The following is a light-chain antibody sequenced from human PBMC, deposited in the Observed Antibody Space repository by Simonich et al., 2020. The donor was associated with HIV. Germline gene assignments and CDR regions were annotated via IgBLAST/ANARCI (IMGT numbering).Light chain of an antibody. J-gene: IGKJ3*01. Sequence: DIVMTQSPDSLAVSLGERATINCKSSQSILYSSNNKNYLAWYQQKPGQPPKLLIHWASTRESGVPDRFSGSGSGTDFTLTISSLQAEDVAVYDCQQYFTTPPTFGPGTKVDIK. V-gene: IGKV4-1*01. CDR3: QQYFTTPPT. CDR1: QSILYSSNNKNY. CDR2: WAS.